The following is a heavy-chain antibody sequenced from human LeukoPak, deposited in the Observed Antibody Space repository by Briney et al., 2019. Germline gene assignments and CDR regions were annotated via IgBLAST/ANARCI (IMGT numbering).Heavy chain of an antibody. D-gene: IGHD6-13*01. V-gene: IGHV3-9*01. CDR2: IRGNRCNI. CDR1: GFTCGDYA. J-gene: IGHJ4*02. Sequence: PGGSLRLSCAASGFTCGDYAMHWVGQAPGKGLEWVSGIRGNRCNIGYADSVKGRFTISRDNAKNSLYLQMNSLRAEDPPLYYCEKDIISSWYTLVINWGQGTLVTVSS. CDR3: EKDIISSWYTLVIN.